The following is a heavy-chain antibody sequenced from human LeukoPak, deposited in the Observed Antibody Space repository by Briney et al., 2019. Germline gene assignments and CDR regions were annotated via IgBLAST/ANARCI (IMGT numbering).Heavy chain of an antibody. CDR3: AGGIAVAGTSY. Sequence: SETLSPTCAVYGGSFSGYYWSWIRQPPGKGLEWIGEINHSGSTNYNPSLKSRVTISVDTSKNQFSLKLSSVTAADTAVYYCAGGIAVAGTSYWGQGTLVTVSS. V-gene: IGHV4-34*01. CDR2: INHSGST. J-gene: IGHJ4*02. CDR1: GGSFSGYY. D-gene: IGHD6-19*01.